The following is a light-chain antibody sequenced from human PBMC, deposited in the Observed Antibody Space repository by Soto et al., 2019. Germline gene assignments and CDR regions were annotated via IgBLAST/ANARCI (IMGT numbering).Light chain of an antibody. Sequence: DIVMTQSPDSLAMSLGEXATINCKSSQSVLYSSNNKNYLAWYQQKPGQPPKLLIYWASTRESGVPDRFSGSGSGTDFTLTISSLQAEDVAVYYCQQYYSIPLTFGGGTKVDIK. CDR2: WAS. CDR1: QSVLYSSNNKNY. CDR3: QQYYSIPLT. J-gene: IGKJ4*01. V-gene: IGKV4-1*01.